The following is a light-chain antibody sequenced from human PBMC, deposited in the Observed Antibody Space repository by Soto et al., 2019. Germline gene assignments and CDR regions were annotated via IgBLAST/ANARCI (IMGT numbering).Light chain of an antibody. V-gene: IGKV3-20*01. CDR1: QTITPTF. CDR3: QQFSVSPT. J-gene: IGKJ4*01. Sequence: EIVLTQSPGTLSLSPGERATLSCRASQTITPTFLAWYQQKPGPAPRLLIYGASSRATDIPDRISGSGSGTDFPITISKLEPEDVAVYYCQQFSVSPTFGGGTKVEIK. CDR2: GAS.